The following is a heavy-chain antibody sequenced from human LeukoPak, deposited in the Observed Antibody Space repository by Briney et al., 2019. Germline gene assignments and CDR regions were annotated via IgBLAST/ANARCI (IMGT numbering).Heavy chain of an antibody. CDR1: GGSITSAVYY. CDR2: ISYSGST. CDR3: AGRRRYGGNLPGAFDI. J-gene: IGHJ3*02. V-gene: IGHV4-31*03. Sequence: PSQTLSLTCTVSGGSITSAVYYWRWIRQHPGKGLEWIGFISYSGSTYYNPSLKSRVTISVDTSKNQFSLKLSSVTAADTAVYYCAGRRRYGGNLPGAFDIWGQGTMVTVSS. D-gene: IGHD4-23*01.